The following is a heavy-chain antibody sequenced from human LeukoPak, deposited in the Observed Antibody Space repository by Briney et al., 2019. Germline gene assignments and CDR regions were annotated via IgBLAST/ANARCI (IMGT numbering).Heavy chain of an antibody. V-gene: IGHV4-38-2*01. CDR2: IYYGGST. CDR1: GFTFSSYA. D-gene: IGHD6-13*01. Sequence: PGGSLRLSCAASGFTFSSYAMNWVRQAPGEGLGWIGSIYYGGSTYYNPSLKSRVTISVDTSKNQCSLKLRSVTAADPAVYYCARRDTSRDAFDIWGQGTMVPVSS. CDR3: ARRDTSRDAFDI. J-gene: IGHJ3*02.